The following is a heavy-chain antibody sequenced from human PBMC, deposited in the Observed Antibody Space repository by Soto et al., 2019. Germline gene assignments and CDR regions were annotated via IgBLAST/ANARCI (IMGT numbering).Heavy chain of an antibody. D-gene: IGHD1-26*01. CDR1: GGTFGSYA. Sequence: VKVSCKASGGTFGSYAISWVRQAPGQGLEWMGGIIPIFGTANYAQKFQGRFTISRDTSNGIAYLQMNSLNIEDSAVYYCSGAESPDTAYFSLYWGQGTLVTVSS. J-gene: IGHJ4*02. CDR2: IIPIFGTA. CDR3: SGAESPDTAYFSLY. V-gene: IGHV1-69*05.